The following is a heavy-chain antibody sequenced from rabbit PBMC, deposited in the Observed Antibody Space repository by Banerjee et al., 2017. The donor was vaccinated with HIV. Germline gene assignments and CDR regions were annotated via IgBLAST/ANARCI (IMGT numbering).Heavy chain of an antibody. CDR1: GFSFSGSYY. V-gene: IGHV1S45*01. Sequence: QEQLVESGGGQVKPEGSLTLTCTASGFSFSGSYYMCWVRQAPGKGLEWIACIGAGSSGTTYYASWAKGRFTISKTSSTTVTLQMTSLTAADTATYFCARDLAGVIGWNFGLWGQGTLVTVS. CDR3: ARDLAGVIGWNFGL. D-gene: IGHD4-1*01. J-gene: IGHJ4*01. CDR2: IGAGSSGTT.